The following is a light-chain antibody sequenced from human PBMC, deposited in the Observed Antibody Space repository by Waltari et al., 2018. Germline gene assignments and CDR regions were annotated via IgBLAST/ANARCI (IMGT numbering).Light chain of an antibody. CDR1: SSDVGNYNL. J-gene: IGLJ3*02. CDR3: CSYTGSYTWV. Sequence: QSALTQPASVSGSPGQSITISCTGTSSDVGNYNLVSWYQQHPGKAPKLIIYDVNRRPSGVSDRFSGSKSGNTASLTISGVQAEDEADYYCCSYTGSYTWVFGGGTKLTVL. V-gene: IGLV2-23*02. CDR2: DVN.